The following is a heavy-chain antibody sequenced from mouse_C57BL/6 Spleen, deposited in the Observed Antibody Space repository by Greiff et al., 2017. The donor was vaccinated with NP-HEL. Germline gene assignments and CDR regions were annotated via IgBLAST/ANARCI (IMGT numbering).Heavy chain of an antibody. V-gene: IGHV5-16*01. CDR3: ARDDGYYDWYFDV. D-gene: IGHD2-3*01. CDR1: GFTFSDYY. Sequence: DVMLVESEGGLVQPGSSMKLSCTASGFTFSDYYMAWVRQVPEKGLEWVANINYDGSSTYYLDSLKSRFIISRDNAKNILYLQMSSLKSEDTATYYCARDDGYYDWYFDVWGTGTTVTVSS. CDR2: INYDGSST. J-gene: IGHJ1*03.